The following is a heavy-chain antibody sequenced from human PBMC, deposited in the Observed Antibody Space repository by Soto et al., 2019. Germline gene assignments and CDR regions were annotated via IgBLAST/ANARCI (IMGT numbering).Heavy chain of an antibody. Sequence: QVQLVQSGAEVNKPGASVKVSCKASGYPFTSYDINWLRQATGPGLEWMRWRNPNSGHTGYAQKFQGRGTMTSNTSISTAYMELSSLRSEDTAVYFCARGSIVSAGYYYYYDGMDVWGQGTTVTVSS. CDR3: ARGSIVSAGYYYYYDGMDV. V-gene: IGHV1-8*01. D-gene: IGHD2-2*01. CDR1: GYPFTSYD. J-gene: IGHJ6*02. CDR2: RNPNSGHT.